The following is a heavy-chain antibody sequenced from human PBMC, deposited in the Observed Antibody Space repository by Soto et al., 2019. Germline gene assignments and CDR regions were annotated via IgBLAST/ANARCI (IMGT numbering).Heavy chain of an antibody. D-gene: IGHD3-10*01. Sequence: QVQLVQSGAEVKKPGASVKVSCKASGYTFTSYGISWVRQAPGQGLEWMGWISAYNGNTHYAQKLQGRVTMTTDTATSTAYMELRSLRADDTAVYYCARDRPGFGDGRWYFDLWGRGTLVTVSS. J-gene: IGHJ2*01. CDR1: GYTFTSYG. CDR3: ARDRPGFGDGRWYFDL. CDR2: ISAYNGNT. V-gene: IGHV1-18*01.